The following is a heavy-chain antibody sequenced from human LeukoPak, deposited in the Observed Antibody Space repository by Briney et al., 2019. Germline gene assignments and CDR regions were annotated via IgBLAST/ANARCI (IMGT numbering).Heavy chain of an antibody. D-gene: IGHD4-17*01. V-gene: IGHV1-2*02. CDR1: GYTFTGYY. CDR2: INPNSGGT. CDR3: ARSENGDYAPSFDY. J-gene: IGHJ4*02. Sequence: GASVKVSCKASGYTFTGYYMHWVRQAPGQGLEWMGWINPNSGGTNYAQKFQGRVTMTRDTSISTAYMELSRLRSDDTAVYYCARSENGDYAPSFDYWGQGTLVTVSS.